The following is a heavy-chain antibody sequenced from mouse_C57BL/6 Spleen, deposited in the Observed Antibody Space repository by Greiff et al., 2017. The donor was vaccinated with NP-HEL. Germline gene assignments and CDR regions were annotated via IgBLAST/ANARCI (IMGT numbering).Heavy chain of an antibody. Sequence: QVQLQQPGAELVKPGASVKLSCKASGYTFTSYWMHWVKQRPGQGLEWIGMIHPNSGSTNYTEKFKSKATLTVDKSSSTAYMQLSSLTSEDSAVYYCSRKITTVVATDYAMDYWGQGTSVTVSS. CDR1: GYTFTSYW. CDR3: SRKITTVVATDYAMDY. V-gene: IGHV1-64*01. J-gene: IGHJ4*01. D-gene: IGHD1-1*01. CDR2: IHPNSGST.